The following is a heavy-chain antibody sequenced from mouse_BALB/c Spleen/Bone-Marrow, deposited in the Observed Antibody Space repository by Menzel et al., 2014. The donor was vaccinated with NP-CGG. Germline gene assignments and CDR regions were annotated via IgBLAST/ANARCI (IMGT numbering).Heavy chain of an antibody. J-gene: IGHJ2*01. CDR1: GFNIKDTY. D-gene: IGHD2-4*01. CDR2: IDPANGNT. Sequence: VQLQQSGAELVKPGASVKLSCTASGFNIKDTYMHWVKQGPEQGLEWIGRIDPANGNTKYDPKFQGKATITADTSSNTAYLQLSSLTSEDTAVYYCALYYDYDVGYWGQGTTLTASS. CDR3: ALYYDYDVGY. V-gene: IGHV14-3*02.